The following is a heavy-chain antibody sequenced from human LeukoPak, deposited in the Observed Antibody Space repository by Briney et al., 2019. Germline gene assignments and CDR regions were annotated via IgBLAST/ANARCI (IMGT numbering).Heavy chain of an antibody. CDR1: GFTFSSYG. D-gene: IGHD2-2*01. CDR2: VNPTGGFT. J-gene: IGHJ4*02. Sequence: GGSLRLSCAASGFTFSSYGMSWVRQAPGKGLEWVSDVNPTGGFTTYAESVTGRFTISRDNSKNTLYLQMNSLRAEDTAIYYCARDRDFTSSLNFDYWGQGTLVTVSS. CDR3: ARDRDFTSSLNFDY. V-gene: IGHV3-23*01.